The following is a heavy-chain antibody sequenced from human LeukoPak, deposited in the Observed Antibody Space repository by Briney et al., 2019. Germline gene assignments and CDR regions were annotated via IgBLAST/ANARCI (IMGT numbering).Heavy chain of an antibody. D-gene: IGHD2-21*02. CDR1: GFTVSSNY. Sequence: GGSLRLSCAASGFTVSSNYMSWVRQAPGKGLEWVSVIYSGGSTYYAASVKGRFTISRHNSKNTLYLQMNSLRAEDTAVYYCARGGAYCGGDCYPGYFQHWGQGTLVTVSS. V-gene: IGHV3-53*04. J-gene: IGHJ1*01. CDR2: IYSGGST. CDR3: ARGGAYCGGDCYPGYFQH.